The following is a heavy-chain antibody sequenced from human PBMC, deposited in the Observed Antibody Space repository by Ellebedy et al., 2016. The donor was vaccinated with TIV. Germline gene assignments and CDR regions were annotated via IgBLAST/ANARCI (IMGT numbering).Heavy chain of an antibody. CDR2: ITYTSSTI. D-gene: IGHD3-10*01. V-gene: IGHV3-48*02. J-gene: IGHJ4*02. Sequence: GESLKISCAAPGFSFSTYNMNWGRQAPGKGLEWVSYITYTSSTIYFADSVNGRFTISRDNAKNSLYLQMDSLRDEDTSVYFCARETNILVGGERTLYYWGQGTLVTGSS. CDR1: GFSFSTYN. CDR3: ARETNILVGGERTLYY.